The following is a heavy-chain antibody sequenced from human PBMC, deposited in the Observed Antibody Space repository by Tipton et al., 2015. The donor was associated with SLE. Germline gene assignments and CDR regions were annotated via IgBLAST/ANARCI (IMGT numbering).Heavy chain of an antibody. CDR2: IYTSGST. CDR1: GGSISSGSYY. V-gene: IGHV4-61*02. CDR3: ASRGYSSSWSFDY. J-gene: IGHJ4*02. D-gene: IGHD6-13*01. Sequence: TLSLTCTVSGGSISSGSYYWSWIRQPAGKGLEWIGRIYTSGSTNYNPSLKSRVTISVDTSKNQFSLKLSSVTAADTAVYYCASRGYSSSWSFDYWGQGTLVTVSP.